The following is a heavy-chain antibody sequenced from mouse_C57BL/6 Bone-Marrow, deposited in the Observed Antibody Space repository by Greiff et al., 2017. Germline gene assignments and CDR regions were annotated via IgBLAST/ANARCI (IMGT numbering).Heavy chain of an antibody. CDR3: ARNSSGYDYAMDY. CDR2: IHPNSGST. V-gene: IGHV1-64*01. Sequence: QVQLQQPGAELVKPGASVKLSCKASGYTFTSYWMPWVKQRPGQGLEWIGMIHPNSGSTNYNEKFKSKATLTVDKSSSTAYMQLSSLTSEDSAVYYCARNSSGYDYAMDYWGQGTSVTVSS. CDR1: GYTFTSYW. D-gene: IGHD3-2*02. J-gene: IGHJ4*01.